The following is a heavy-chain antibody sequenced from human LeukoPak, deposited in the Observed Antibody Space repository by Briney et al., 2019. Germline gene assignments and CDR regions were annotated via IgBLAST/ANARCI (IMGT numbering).Heavy chain of an antibody. V-gene: IGHV3-33*03. CDR3: VKSVAGTRGWFDS. CDR1: GFTFSSYG. CDR2: IWYDGSDK. J-gene: IGHJ5*01. Sequence: GRSLRLSCAASGFTFSSYGMHWVRQAPGKGLEWVALIWYDGSDKDYGDSVKGRFTISRDNSKNTMYLQMNSLRADDTAVYYCVKSVAGTRGWFDSWGQGTLVTVSS.